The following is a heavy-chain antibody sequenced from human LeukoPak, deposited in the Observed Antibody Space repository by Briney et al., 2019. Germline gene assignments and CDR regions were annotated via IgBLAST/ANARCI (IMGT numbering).Heavy chain of an antibody. CDR3: AKAAPYSSSPYWYFDL. J-gene: IGHJ2*01. D-gene: IGHD6-13*01. Sequence: GGSLRLSCAASGFTFSSYSMNWVRQAPGKGLEWVSSISSSSSYIYYADSVKGRFTISRDNSKNTLYLQMNSLRAEDTAVYYCAKAAPYSSSPYWYFDLWGRGTLVTVSS. CDR1: GFTFSSYS. V-gene: IGHV3-21*04. CDR2: ISSSSSYI.